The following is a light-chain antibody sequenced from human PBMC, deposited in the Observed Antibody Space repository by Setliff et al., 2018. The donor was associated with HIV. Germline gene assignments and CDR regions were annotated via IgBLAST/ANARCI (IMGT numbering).Light chain of an antibody. CDR3: VLYMGSGIWV. Sequence: QTVVTQEPSFSVSPGGTVTVTCGLSSGSVSTSYYPSWYQQTPGQAPRTLIYRTNTRSSGVPDRFSGSILGNKAALTITGAQADDESDYYCVLYMGSGIWVFGGGTQLTVL. CDR1: SGSVSTSYY. J-gene: IGLJ3*02. V-gene: IGLV8-61*01. CDR2: RTN.